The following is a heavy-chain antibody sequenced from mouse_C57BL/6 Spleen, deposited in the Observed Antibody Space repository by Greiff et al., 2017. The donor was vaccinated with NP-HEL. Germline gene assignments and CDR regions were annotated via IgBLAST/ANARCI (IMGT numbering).Heavy chain of an antibody. D-gene: IGHD2-3*01. CDR2: INPGSGGT. J-gene: IGHJ3*01. Sequence: VQLQQSGAELVRPGTSVKVSCKASGYTFTNYLIEWVKQRPGQGLEWIGVINPGSGGTNYNEKFKGKATLTADKSSSTAYMQLSSLTSEDSAVYFCARSDGYYVKFAYWGQGTLVTVSA. CDR3: ARSDGYYVKFAY. CDR1: GYTFTNYL. V-gene: IGHV1-54*01.